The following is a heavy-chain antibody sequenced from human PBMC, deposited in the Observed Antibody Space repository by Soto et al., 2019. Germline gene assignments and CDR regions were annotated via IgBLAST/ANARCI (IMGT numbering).Heavy chain of an antibody. J-gene: IGHJ4*02. CDR3: ARARLMNGGFDY. CDR2: IYYSGST. Sequence: PSETQPVTCTVAGGSIRNQDWSWIRQPPGKGLEWIGYIYYSGSTNYNPSLKSRVTISVDTSKNQFSLKLSSVTAADTAVYYCARARLMNGGFDYWGQGTLVPVSP. V-gene: IGHV4-59*11. CDR1: GGSIRNQD. D-gene: IGHD2-8*01.